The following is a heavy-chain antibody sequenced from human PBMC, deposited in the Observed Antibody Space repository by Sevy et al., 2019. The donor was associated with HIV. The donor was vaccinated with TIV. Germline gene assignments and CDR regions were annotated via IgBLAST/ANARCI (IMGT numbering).Heavy chain of an antibody. V-gene: IGHV1-2*02. J-gene: IGHJ5*02. D-gene: IGHD2-15*01. CDR3: AREGVYCSGGSCYSSWFDP. CDR1: GYTFTGYY. Sequence: ASVKVSCKASGYTFTGYYMHWVRQAPGRGLEWMGWINPNSDGTNYAQKFQGRVTMTRDTSISTAYMELSRLRSDDTAVYYCAREGVYCSGGSCYSSWFDPWGQGTLVTVSS. CDR2: INPNSDGT.